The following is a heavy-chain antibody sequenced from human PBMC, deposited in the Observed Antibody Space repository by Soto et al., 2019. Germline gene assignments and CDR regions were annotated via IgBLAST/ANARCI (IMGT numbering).Heavy chain of an antibody. V-gene: IGHV3-21*06. Sequence: EVQLLESGGGLVQPGGSLRLSCAASGFTISSYAMSWVRQAPEKGLEWVSSISSTTNYIYYGDSMKGRFTISRDNAKNSLYLEMNSLRAEDTAVYYCARESEDLTSNFDYWGQGTLVTVSS. CDR1: GFTISSYA. CDR2: ISSTTNYI. CDR3: ARESEDLTSNFDY. J-gene: IGHJ4*02.